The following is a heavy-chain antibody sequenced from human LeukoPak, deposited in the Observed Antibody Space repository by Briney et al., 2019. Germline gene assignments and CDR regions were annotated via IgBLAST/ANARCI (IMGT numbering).Heavy chain of an antibody. CDR1: GFTFSSYS. CDR2: ISSSSSYI. V-gene: IGHV3-21*01. CDR3: AVRGYDFWSGYVSV. Sequence: PGGSLRLSCAASGFTFSSYSMNWVRQAPGKGLEWVSSISSSSSYIYYADSVKGRFTISRDNAKNSLYLQMNSLRAEDTAVYYCAVRGYDFWSGYVSVWGQGTLVTVSS. J-gene: IGHJ4*02. D-gene: IGHD3-3*01.